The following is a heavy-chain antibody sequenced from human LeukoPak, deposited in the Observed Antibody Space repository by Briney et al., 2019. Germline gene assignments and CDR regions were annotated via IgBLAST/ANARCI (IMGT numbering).Heavy chain of an antibody. CDR3: ARVRGQWLVLRGFDY. Sequence: RASVKVSCKASGYTFTGYYMHWVRQAPGRGLEWMGWINPNSGGTNYAQKFQGRVTMTRDTSISTAYMELSRLRSDDTAVYYCARVRGQWLVLRGFDYWGQGTLVTVSS. V-gene: IGHV1-2*02. J-gene: IGHJ4*02. CDR2: INPNSGGT. D-gene: IGHD6-19*01. CDR1: GYTFTGYY.